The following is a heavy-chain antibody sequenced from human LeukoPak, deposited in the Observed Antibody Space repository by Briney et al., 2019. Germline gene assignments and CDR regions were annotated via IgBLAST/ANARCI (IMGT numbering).Heavy chain of an antibody. Sequence: GGSLRLSCAASGFTFSDYYMSWIRQAPGKGLEWVSYISSSGRTKYYADSVKGRFTISRDNAKNSLYLQMNSLRAEDTAVYYCARESDSRVSAARAVWFDPWGQGTLVTVSS. J-gene: IGHJ5*02. CDR2: ISSSGRTK. CDR1: GFTFSDYY. D-gene: IGHD6-25*01. CDR3: ARESDSRVSAARAVWFDP. V-gene: IGHV3-11*01.